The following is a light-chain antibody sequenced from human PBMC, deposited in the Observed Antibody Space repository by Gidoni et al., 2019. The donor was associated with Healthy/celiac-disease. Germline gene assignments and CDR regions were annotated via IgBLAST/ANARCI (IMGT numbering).Light chain of an antibody. CDR2: DVS. CDR3: SSYTSSSTLP. Sequence: QSALTPPASVSGSPGQSITISCTGTSSDVGGYNYVSWYQQHPGKAPKRMIYDVSNRPSGVSNRFSGSKSGNTASLTISGLQAEDEADYYCSSYTSSSTLPFGGGTKLTVL. CDR1: SSDVGGYNY. V-gene: IGLV2-14*03. J-gene: IGLJ2*01.